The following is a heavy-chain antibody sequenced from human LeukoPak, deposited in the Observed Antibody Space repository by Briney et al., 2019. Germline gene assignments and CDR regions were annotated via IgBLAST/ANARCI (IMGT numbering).Heavy chain of an antibody. J-gene: IGHJ4*02. CDR1: GGSISSYY. CDR2: IYYSGST. V-gene: IGHV4-59*01. D-gene: IGHD3-10*01. CDR3: ARVSSSFGYYFDY. Sequence: SETLSPTCTVSGGSISSYYWSWIRQPPGKGLEWIGYIYYSGSTNYNPSLKSRVTISVDTSKNQFSLKLSSVTAADTAVYYCARVSSSFGYYFDYWGQGTLVTVSS.